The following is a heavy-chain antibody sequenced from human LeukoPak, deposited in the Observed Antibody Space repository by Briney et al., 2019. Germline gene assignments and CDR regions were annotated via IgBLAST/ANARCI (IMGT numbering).Heavy chain of an antibody. D-gene: IGHD1-26*01. CDR3: AKDVGSYWLDY. CDR2: ISYDGSNK. V-gene: IGHV3-30*18. CDR1: GFTFSSYG. J-gene: IGHJ4*02. Sequence: GGSLRLSCAASGFTFSSYGMHWVRQAPGKGLEWVAVISYDGSNKYYADSVKGRFTISRDNSKNTLYLQMNSLRAEDTAVYYCAKDVGSYWLDYWGQGTLVTVSS.